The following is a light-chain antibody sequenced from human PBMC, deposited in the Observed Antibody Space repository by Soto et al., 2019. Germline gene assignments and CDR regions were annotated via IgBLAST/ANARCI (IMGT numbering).Light chain of an antibody. J-gene: IGLJ1*01. CDR1: SSDVGGYNY. CDR2: DVS. Sequence: QSALTQPRSVSGSPGQSVTISCTGTSSDVGGYNYVSWYQQHPGKAPKLMIYDVSKRPSGVPDRFSGSKSGNTASLTISGLQAEDEADYYCCSYAGSHTYVFGTVPKLTVL. V-gene: IGLV2-11*01. CDR3: CSYAGSHTYV.